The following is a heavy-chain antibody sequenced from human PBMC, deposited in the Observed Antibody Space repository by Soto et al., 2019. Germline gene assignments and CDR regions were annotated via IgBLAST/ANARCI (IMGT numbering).Heavy chain of an antibody. CDR1: GFTFSSYS. J-gene: IGHJ6*02. CDR3: ARVSDCSGGSCYSGYYYGMDV. V-gene: IGHV3-48*02. D-gene: IGHD2-15*01. Sequence: EVQLVESGGGLVQPGGSLRLSCAASGFTFSSYSMNWVRQAPGKGLEWVSYISSSSSTIYYADSVKGRFTISRDNAKNSLYLQMNSLRDEDTAVYYCARVSDCSGGSCYSGYYYGMDVWGQGTTVTVSS. CDR2: ISSSSSTI.